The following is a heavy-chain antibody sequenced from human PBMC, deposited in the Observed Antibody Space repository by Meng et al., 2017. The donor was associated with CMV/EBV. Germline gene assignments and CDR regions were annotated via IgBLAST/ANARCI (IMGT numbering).Heavy chain of an antibody. J-gene: IGHJ6*02. V-gene: IGHV1-18*01. D-gene: IGHD3-10*01. CDR3: ARGGYGSGVPYGMDV. Sequence: ASVKVSCKASGYTFTSYGISWVRQAPGQGLEWMGWISAYNGNTNYAQKLQGRVTMTTDTSTSTAYMELSSLRSEDTAVYYCARGGYGSGVPYGMDVWGQGTTVTVSS. CDR1: GYTFTSYG. CDR2: ISAYNGNT.